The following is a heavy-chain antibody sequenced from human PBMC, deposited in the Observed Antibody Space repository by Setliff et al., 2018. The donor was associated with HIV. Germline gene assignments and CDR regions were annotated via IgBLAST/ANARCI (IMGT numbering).Heavy chain of an antibody. V-gene: IGHV3-23*01. D-gene: IGHD5-12*01. CDR3: AKVGREYSGYDFTFDY. J-gene: IGHJ4*02. CDR1: GFTFSRYP. CDR2: LSEGGYDT. Sequence: GSLRLSCAASGFTFSRYPMSWVRQAPGKGLEWVSSLSEGGYDTYYADSVKGRFTISRDNSKNNLYLQMNSLSPEDTAVYYCAKVGREYSGYDFTFDYWGQGTLVTVSS.